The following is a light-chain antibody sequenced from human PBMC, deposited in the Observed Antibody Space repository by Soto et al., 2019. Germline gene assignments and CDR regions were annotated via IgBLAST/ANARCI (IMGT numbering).Light chain of an antibody. Sequence: QSVLTQPASVSGSPGQSITISCTGTSSDVGGYNYVSWYQQHPGKAPKLMIYDVNNRPSGVSNRLSGSKSGNTASLTISGLQAEDEADYYCSSYTSSSTLGVFGTGTKGTVL. V-gene: IGLV2-14*01. CDR2: DVN. CDR3: SSYTSSSTLGV. CDR1: SSDVGGYNY. J-gene: IGLJ1*01.